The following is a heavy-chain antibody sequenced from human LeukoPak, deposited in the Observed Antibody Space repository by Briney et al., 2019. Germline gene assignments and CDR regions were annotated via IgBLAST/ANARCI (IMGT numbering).Heavy chain of an antibody. Sequence: ASVKVSCKASGYTFAGYYMHWVRQAPGQGLEWMGWINPNSGGTNYAQKFQGRVTMTRDTSISTAYMELSRLRSDDTAVYYCAMILVAAAWAFDYWGQGTLVTVSS. CDR1: GYTFAGYY. CDR3: AMILVAAAWAFDY. V-gene: IGHV1-2*02. CDR2: INPNSGGT. J-gene: IGHJ4*02. D-gene: IGHD6-13*01.